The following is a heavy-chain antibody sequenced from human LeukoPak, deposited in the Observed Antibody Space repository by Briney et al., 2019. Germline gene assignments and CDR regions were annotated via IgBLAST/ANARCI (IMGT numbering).Heavy chain of an antibody. J-gene: IGHJ4*02. CDR2: FGSRRWYI. V-gene: IGHV3-21*04. Sequence: GGSLRLSCAVSVFTLSSYSMNWVRQAPGRGLEWVSAFGSRRWYIYYADSVKGRFTISRDNAKNALDLQMDSLKVDDTAVYYCAITEYGGNASFAHWGQGTLVTVSS. CDR1: VFTLSSYS. D-gene: IGHD4-23*01. CDR3: AITEYGGNASFAH.